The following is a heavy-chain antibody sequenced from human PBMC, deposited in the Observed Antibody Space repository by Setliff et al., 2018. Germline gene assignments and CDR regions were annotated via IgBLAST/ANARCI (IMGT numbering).Heavy chain of an antibody. CDR3: ARVYYGSGSLYDY. J-gene: IGHJ4*02. Sequence: ASVKVSCKASGGTFSSYAISWVRQAPGQGLEWMGGIIPIFGTANYAQKLQGRVTMTTDTSTSTAYMELRSLRSDDTAVYYCARVYYGSGSLYDYWGQGTLVTVSS. V-gene: IGHV1-69*05. CDR2: IIPIFGTA. D-gene: IGHD3-10*01. CDR1: GGTFSSYA.